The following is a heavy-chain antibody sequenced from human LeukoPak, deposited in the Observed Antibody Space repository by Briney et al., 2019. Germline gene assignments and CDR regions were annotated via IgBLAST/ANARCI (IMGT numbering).Heavy chain of an antibody. D-gene: IGHD4-11*01. V-gene: IGHV3-23*01. CDR2: ISDRARNT. CDR1: GFTFSNAW. J-gene: IGHJ4*02. CDR3: TTRLQHHFDY. Sequence: AGGSLRLSCAASGFTFSNAWMSWVRQTPGKGLEWVSTISDRARNTHYADSVNGRFTISRDDFLNMVYLQMDRLTVEDTAVYYCTTRLQHHFDYWGQGTQVTVSS.